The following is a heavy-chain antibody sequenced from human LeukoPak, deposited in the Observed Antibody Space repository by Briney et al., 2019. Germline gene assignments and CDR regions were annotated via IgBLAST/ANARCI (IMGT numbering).Heavy chain of an antibody. D-gene: IGHD3-3*01. CDR1: GFTFSSYA. V-gene: IGHV3-30-3*01. Sequence: GGSLRLSCAASGFTFSSYAMHWVRQVPGKGLEWVAVISYDGSNKYYADSVKGRFTISRDNSKNTLYLQMNSLRAEDTAVYYCAITRGYDFWSGYSDWGQGTLVTVSS. CDR3: AITRGYDFWSGYSD. J-gene: IGHJ4*02. CDR2: ISYDGSNK.